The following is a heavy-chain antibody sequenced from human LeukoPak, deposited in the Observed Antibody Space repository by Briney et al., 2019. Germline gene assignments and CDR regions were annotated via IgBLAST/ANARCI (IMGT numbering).Heavy chain of an antibody. CDR1: GFSFGNYG. CDR2: QTSRDET. D-gene: IGHD3-10*01. CDR3: AKRRVIRGHFIEY. V-gene: IGHV3-23*01. J-gene: IGHJ4*02. Sequence: GSLTLSCAASGFSFGNYGMAWVRQAPGKGLEWVSSQTSRDETSYADSVKGRFTISRDSFKNTLYLQMNSLTAEDTAVYFCAKRRVIRGHFIEYWGQGTLVTVYS.